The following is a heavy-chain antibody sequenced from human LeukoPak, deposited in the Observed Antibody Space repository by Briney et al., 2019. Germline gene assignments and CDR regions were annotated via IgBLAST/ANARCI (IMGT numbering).Heavy chain of an antibody. CDR3: AKDRRTLDAFDI. V-gene: IGHV3-23*01. CDR2: ISGSGGST. Sequence: PGGSLRLSCAASGFTFSIFAMSWVRHAPGKGLEWVSAISGSGGSTYYADSVKGRFIISRDNSKNTLYLQMNSLRAEDTAVYYCAKDRRTLDAFDIWGQGTMVTVSS. J-gene: IGHJ3*02. CDR1: GFTFSIFA.